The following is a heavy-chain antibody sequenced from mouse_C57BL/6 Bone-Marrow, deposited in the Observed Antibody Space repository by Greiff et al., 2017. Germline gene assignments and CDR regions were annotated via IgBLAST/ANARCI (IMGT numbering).Heavy chain of an antibody. CDR3: ARPYSNFTWFAY. J-gene: IGHJ3*01. V-gene: IGHV1-76*01. CDR2: IYPGSGNT. Sequence: VQRVESGAELVRPGASVKLSCKASGYTFTDYYINWVKQRPGQGLEWIARIYPGSGNTYYNEKFKGKATLTAEKSSSTAYMQLSSLTSEDSAVYFCARPYSNFTWFAYWGQGTLVTVSA. CDR1: GYTFTDYY. D-gene: IGHD2-5*01.